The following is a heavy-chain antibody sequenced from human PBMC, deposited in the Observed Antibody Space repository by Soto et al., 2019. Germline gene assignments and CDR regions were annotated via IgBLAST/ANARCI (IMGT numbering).Heavy chain of an antibody. CDR2: IIPIFGTA. D-gene: IGHD4-17*01. CDR1: GGTFSSYA. J-gene: IGHJ6*02. V-gene: IGHV1-69*01. Sequence: QVQLVQSGAEVKKPGSSVKVSCKASGGTFSSYAISWVRQAPGQGLEWMGGIIPIFGTANYAQKFRGRVTITADESTSTAYMELSSLRSEDTAVYYCARATNGDYVDYYYYYGMDVWGQGTTVTVSS. CDR3: ARATNGDYVDYYYYYGMDV.